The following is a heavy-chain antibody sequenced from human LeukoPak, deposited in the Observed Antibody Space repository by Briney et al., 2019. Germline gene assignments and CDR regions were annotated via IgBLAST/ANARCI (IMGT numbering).Heavy chain of an antibody. CDR2: IFSTYGST. CDR1: GGSISSSSYY. Sequence: SETLSLTCTVSGGSISSSSYYWAWIRQPPGKGLEWIATIFSTYGSTYYNPSLRSRVSISQQTSKNQFSLRLTSVTAADTAVYFCARDGLGFDISGYSRWGQGTLVTVSS. CDR3: ARDGLGFDISGYSR. V-gene: IGHV4-39*07. J-gene: IGHJ4*02. D-gene: IGHD3-22*01.